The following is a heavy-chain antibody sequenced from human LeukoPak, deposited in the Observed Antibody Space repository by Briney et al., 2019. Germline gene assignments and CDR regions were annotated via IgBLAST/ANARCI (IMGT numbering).Heavy chain of an antibody. CDR2: IKEDGTRK. Sequence: GGSLRLSCVASGFTVDTYWMSWVRQAPGKGLDWVAHIKEDGTRKYYVDSVRGRFTISRDNAKNSLFLQMNSLRVEDTAVFYCVAWGSLVVWGQGTLVTVSS. J-gene: IGHJ4*02. CDR3: VAWGSLVV. V-gene: IGHV3-7*01. CDR1: GFTVDTYW. D-gene: IGHD3-16*01.